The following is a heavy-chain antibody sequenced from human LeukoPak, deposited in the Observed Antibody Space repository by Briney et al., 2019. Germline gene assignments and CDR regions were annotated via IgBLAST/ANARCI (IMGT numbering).Heavy chain of an antibody. J-gene: IGHJ4*02. Sequence: ASVKVSCKASGYTFTGYYMHWVRQAPGQGLEWMGWINPNSGGTNYGQKFQGWVTMTRDTSISTAYMELSRLRSDDTAVYYCARGGLEKYYGSGSLPSDYWGQGTLVTVSS. CDR2: INPNSGGT. CDR1: GYTFTGYY. V-gene: IGHV1-2*04. D-gene: IGHD3-10*01. CDR3: ARGGLEKYYGSGSLPSDY.